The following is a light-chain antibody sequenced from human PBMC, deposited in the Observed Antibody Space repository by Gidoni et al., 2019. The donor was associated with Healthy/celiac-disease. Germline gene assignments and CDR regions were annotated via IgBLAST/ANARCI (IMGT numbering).Light chain of an antibody. CDR2: LGS. J-gene: IGKJ5*01. CDR1: QSLLHSNGYNY. Sequence: EIVMTQSPLSLPVTPGAPASISCRSSQSLLHSNGYNYLDWYLQKPGQSPQLLIYLGSNRASGVPDRFSGSGSGTDFTLKISRVEAEDVGVYYCMQALQTPRTFGQGTRLEIK. V-gene: IGKV2-28*01. CDR3: MQALQTPRT.